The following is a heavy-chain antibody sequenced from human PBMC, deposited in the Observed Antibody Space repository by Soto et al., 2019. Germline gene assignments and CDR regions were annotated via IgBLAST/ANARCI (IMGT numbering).Heavy chain of an antibody. Sequence: EVQLVESGGGLVQPGGSLRLSCAASGFIFSTYSMNWVRQAPGKGLEWVAYISTSSSTIYYADSVKGRFTISRDNAKNSLYLQMNSLRAEDTAVYYCVRGGLNWNDGAPDPLHSVDYWGQGTLVTVSS. CDR3: VRGGLNWNDGAPDPLHSVDY. J-gene: IGHJ4*02. V-gene: IGHV3-48*01. CDR2: ISTSSSTI. CDR1: GFIFSTYS. D-gene: IGHD1-1*01.